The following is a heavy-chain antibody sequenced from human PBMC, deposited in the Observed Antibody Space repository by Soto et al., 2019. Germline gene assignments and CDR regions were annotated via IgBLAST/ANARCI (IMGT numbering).Heavy chain of an antibody. Sequence: EVQLVESGGGLVKPGGSLRLSCAASGFTFSSYSMNWVRQAPGKGLEWVSSISSSSSYIYYADSVKGRFTISRDNAKNSLYLQMNSLRAEDTAVYYCAALGYCSGGSCYSEYWGQGTLVTVSS. CDR3: AALGYCSGGSCYSEY. J-gene: IGHJ4*02. CDR2: ISSSSSYI. D-gene: IGHD2-15*01. CDR1: GFTFSSYS. V-gene: IGHV3-21*01.